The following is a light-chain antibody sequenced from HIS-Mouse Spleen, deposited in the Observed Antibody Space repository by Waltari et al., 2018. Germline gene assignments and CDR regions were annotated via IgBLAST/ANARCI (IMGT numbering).Light chain of an antibody. CDR2: EDS. V-gene: IGLV3-10*01. Sequence: SYELTQPPSVSVSPGQTARITCSGDALPKKYAYWYQQKSGQAPVLVIYEDSKRPSGIPARFSGSSSGTMATSTISGAQVEDEADYYCYSTDSSGNHRVFGGGTKLTVL. J-gene: IGLJ2*01. CDR3: YSTDSSGNHRV. CDR1: ALPKKY.